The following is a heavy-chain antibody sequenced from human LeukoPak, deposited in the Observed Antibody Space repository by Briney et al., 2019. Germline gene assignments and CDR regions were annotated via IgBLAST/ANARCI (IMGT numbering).Heavy chain of an antibody. J-gene: IGHJ4*02. Sequence: GGSLRLSCAASGFTFSSYSMNWVRQAPGKGLEWVSSISSSSSYIYYADSVKGRFTISRDNSKNTLYLQMNSLRAEDTAVYYCAKDNVWQGGSYFDYWGQGTLVTVSS. CDR1: GFTFSSYS. D-gene: IGHD1-26*01. CDR3: AKDNVWQGGSYFDY. V-gene: IGHV3-21*01. CDR2: ISSSSSYI.